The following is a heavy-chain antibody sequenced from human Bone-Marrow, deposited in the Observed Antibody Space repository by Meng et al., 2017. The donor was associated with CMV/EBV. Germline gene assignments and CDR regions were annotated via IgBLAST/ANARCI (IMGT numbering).Heavy chain of an antibody. V-gene: IGHV3-74*01. CDR3: ARVNRGYDWASYYYYGMDV. D-gene: IGHD5-12*01. CDR1: GFTFSSYW. CDR2: ITKDGSGP. J-gene: IGHJ6*02. Sequence: GSLRLSCEASGFTFSSYWMHWVRQAPGKGLVWVSRITKDGSGPIYADSVKGRFTISRDNAKNTLYLQMNSLRAEDTAVYYCARVNRGYDWASYYYYGMDVWGQGTTVTVSS.